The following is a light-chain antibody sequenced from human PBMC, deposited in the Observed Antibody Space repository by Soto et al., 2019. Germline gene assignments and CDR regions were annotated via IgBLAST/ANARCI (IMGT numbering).Light chain of an antibody. Sequence: EILLTQSPGTLSLSPGERATLSCRASQTVGRNYLAWFQQKPGQPPRLLVYHASTTAAGIPDRFSGSGSGADFTLTINTLEPEDFAVYYCHQYAFAPLTFGGGTKVEI. CDR1: QTVGRNY. CDR3: HQYAFAPLT. CDR2: HAS. V-gene: IGKV3-20*01. J-gene: IGKJ4*01.